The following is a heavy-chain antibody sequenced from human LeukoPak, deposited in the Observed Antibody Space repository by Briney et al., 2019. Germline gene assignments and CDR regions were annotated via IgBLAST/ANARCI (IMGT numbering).Heavy chain of an antibody. CDR1: GFTFSSYA. V-gene: IGHV3-30*01. Sequence: GGSLRLSCAASGFTFSSYAMHWVRQAPGKGLEWVAVISYDGSNKYYADSVKGRFTISRDNSKNTVYLQMNSLRAEDTAVYYCARVGIQLWLQAHFDYWGQGTLVTVSS. CDR3: ARVGIQLWLQAHFDY. D-gene: IGHD5-18*01. CDR2: ISYDGSNK. J-gene: IGHJ4*02.